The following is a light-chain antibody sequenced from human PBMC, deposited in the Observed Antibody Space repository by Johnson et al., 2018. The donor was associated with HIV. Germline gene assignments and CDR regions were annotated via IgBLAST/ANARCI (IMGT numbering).Light chain of an antibody. CDR3: GVWDASLSPHYV. CDR1: SSNIESYF. V-gene: IGLV1-51*02. Sequence: QSVLTQPPSVSAAPGQKVTIYCSGSSSNIESYFVSWYQQLPGAAPTLLIYEDNKRPSGIPDRFSGSKSGASATLGITGLQTGDEADYYCGVWDASLSPHYVFGTGTTITVL. CDR2: EDN. J-gene: IGLJ1*01.